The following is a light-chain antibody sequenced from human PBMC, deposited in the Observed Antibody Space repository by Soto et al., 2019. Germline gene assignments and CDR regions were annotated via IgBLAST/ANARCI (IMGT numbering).Light chain of an antibody. V-gene: IGKV1-9*01. Sequence: DIHLTQSPSFLSASVGYRVTITCRASQGISSYLAWYQQKPGKAPKLLIYAASTFQSGVPSRFSGSGSGTEFTLTISSLKPEDFATYYCQQLNSYPRTFGQGTKLEIK. CDR2: AAS. CDR3: QQLNSYPRT. CDR1: QGISSY. J-gene: IGKJ2*01.